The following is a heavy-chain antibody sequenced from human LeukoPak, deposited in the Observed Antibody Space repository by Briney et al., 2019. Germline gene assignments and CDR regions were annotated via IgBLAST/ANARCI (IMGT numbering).Heavy chain of an antibody. D-gene: IGHD2-15*01. CDR2: ISYDGSNK. V-gene: IGHV3-30-3*01. Sequence: GGSLRLSCASSGFTFSSYAMNWVHQAPGKGLEWVAVISYDGSNKYYADSVKGRFTISRDNSKNTLYLQMNSLKTDDTAVYYCTRVEYCSGGSCSCDPWGQGTLVTV. CDR1: GFTFSSYA. J-gene: IGHJ5*02. CDR3: TRVEYCSGGSCSCDP.